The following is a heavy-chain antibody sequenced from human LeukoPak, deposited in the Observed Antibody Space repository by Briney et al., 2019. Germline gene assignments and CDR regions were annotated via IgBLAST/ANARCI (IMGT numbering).Heavy chain of an antibody. J-gene: IGHJ4*02. CDR3: ARAGFVAAAHYFDY. CDR2: IYHSGST. D-gene: IGHD1-14*01. V-gene: IGHV4-30-2*01. CDR1: GGSISSGGYY. Sequence: SETLSLTCTVSGGSISSGGYYWSWIRQPPGKGLEWIGYIYHSGSTYYNPSLKSRVTISVDRSKNQFSLKLSSVTAADTAVYYCARAGFVAAAHYFDYWGQGTLVTVSS.